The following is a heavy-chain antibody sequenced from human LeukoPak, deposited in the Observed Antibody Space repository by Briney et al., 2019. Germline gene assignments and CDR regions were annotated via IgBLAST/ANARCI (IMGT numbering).Heavy chain of an antibody. CDR3: AREGGYTQMPTL. V-gene: IGHV3-21*01. Sequence: RSLRLSCAASGFTFSSYSMNWVRQAPGKGLEWVSSISSSSSYIYYADSLRGRFTISRDNAKNSLYLQMNSLRAEDTAVYYCAREGGYTQMPTLWGQGTLVIVSS. D-gene: IGHD3-16*02. CDR2: ISSSSSYI. CDR1: GFTFSSYS. J-gene: IGHJ4*02.